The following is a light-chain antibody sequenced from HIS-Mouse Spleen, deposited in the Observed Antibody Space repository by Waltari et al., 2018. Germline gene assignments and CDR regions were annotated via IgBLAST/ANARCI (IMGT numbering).Light chain of an antibody. CDR1: SSDVGGYNH. CDR2: EVS. CDR3: SSYAGSNNYV. Sequence: QSALTQPPSASGSPGQSVTISCPGTSSDVGGYNHVSWYHQHPGKAPKLMIYEVSKRPSGVPDRFSGSKSGNTASLTVSGLQAEDEADYYCSSYAGSNNYVFGTGTKVTVL. V-gene: IGLV2-8*01. J-gene: IGLJ1*01.